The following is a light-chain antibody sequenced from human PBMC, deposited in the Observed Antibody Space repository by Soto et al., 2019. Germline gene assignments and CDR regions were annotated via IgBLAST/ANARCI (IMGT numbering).Light chain of an antibody. V-gene: IGKV3-15*01. CDR3: QQYNNWLTWT. CDR2: GAS. CDR1: QSVSSN. Sequence: TVMTQSPATLSVSPGERATLSCRASQSVSSNLAWYQQKPGQAPRLLIYGASTRATGIPARFSGSGSGTEFTLTISSLQSEDFAVYYCQQYNNWLTWTFGQGTKVDIK. J-gene: IGKJ1*01.